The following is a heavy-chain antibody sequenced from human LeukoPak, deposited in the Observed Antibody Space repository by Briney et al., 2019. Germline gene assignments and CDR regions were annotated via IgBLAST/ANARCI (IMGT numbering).Heavy chain of an antibody. CDR2: ISGCGNNT. D-gene: IGHD3-22*01. CDR1: GFTFSSYG. J-gene: IGHJ5*02. Sequence: PGGSLRLSCAASGFTFSSYGMSWVHQAPGKGLEWVSAISGCGNNTYYADSVKGRFTISRDNSKNTLYFQMSSLGAEDTAVYYCARDCLNYYDSSGFGDNWFDPWGQGTLVTVSS. V-gene: IGHV3-23*01. CDR3: ARDCLNYYDSSGFGDNWFDP.